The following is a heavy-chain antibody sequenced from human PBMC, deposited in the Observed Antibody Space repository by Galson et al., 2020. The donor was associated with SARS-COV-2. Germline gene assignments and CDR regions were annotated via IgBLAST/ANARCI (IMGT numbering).Heavy chain of an antibody. CDR2: ISASGGST. CDR1: GFTFSSYA. J-gene: IGHJ4*02. D-gene: IGHD3-10*01. Sequence: GESLKISCAASGFTFSSYAMGWVRQAPGKGLEWVSGISASGGSTYYADSVKGRFTISIISRDNSRNTLFLQMNSLRAEDTAVYYCLREGDTINQDYWGQGTLVTVSS. V-gene: IGHV3-23*01. CDR3: LREGDTINQDY.